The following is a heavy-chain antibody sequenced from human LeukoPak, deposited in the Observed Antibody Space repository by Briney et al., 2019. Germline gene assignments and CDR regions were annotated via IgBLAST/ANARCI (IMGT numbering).Heavy chain of an antibody. CDR2: IYSSGST. D-gene: IGHD5-18*01. J-gene: IGHJ4*02. CDR1: GGSISNYY. V-gene: IGHV4-4*07. CDR3: ARSRGTTMVTRFDY. Sequence: SETLSLTCTVSGGSISNYYWSWIRQPAGKGLEWIGRIYSSGSTNYNPSLKSRVTMSVDTSKNQFSVKPSSVTAADTAVYYCARSRGTTMVTRFDYWGQGTLVTVSS.